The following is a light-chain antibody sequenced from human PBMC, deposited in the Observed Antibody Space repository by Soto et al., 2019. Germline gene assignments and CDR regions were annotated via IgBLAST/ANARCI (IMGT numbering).Light chain of an antibody. V-gene: IGLV2-8*01. J-gene: IGLJ2*01. CDR3: HSYGGTNSSVV. Sequence: QSALTQPPSASGSPGQSVTISCTGTSSDVGGYNYVSWYRQHPGKAPQLIIYDVNKRPSGVPDRFSGSKSGNTASLTVSGLQAEDEADYYCHSYGGTNSSVVFGGGTQLTVL. CDR1: SSDVGGYNY. CDR2: DVN.